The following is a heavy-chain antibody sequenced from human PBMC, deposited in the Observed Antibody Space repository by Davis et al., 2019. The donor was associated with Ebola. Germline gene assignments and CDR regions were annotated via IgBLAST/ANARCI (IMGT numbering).Heavy chain of an antibody. CDR2: IWYDGSNK. CDR3: ARDQSITGTTSLYYYYGMDV. V-gene: IGHV3-33*01. D-gene: IGHD1-7*01. Sequence: SLKISCAASGFTFSSYGMHWVRQAPGKGLEWVAVIWYDGSNKYYADSVKGRFTISRDNSKNTLYLQMNSLRAEDTAVYYCARDQSITGTTSLYYYYGMDVWGQGTTVTVSS. CDR1: GFTFSSYG. J-gene: IGHJ6*02.